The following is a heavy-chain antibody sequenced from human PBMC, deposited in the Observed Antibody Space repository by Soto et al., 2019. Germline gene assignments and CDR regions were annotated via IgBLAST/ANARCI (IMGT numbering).Heavy chain of an antibody. V-gene: IGHV1-18*01. J-gene: IGHJ4*02. CDR3: ARSGPFRSGWYLDY. D-gene: IGHD6-19*01. Sequence: ASVKVSCKASGYTFSSYGISWVRQAPGQGLEWMGWISAHNDNANYAQKLQGRVTLTTGTSTSTAYMELRSLRSDDTAVYYCARSGPFRSGWYLDYWGQGTPVTVS. CDR2: ISAHNDNA. CDR1: GYTFSSYG.